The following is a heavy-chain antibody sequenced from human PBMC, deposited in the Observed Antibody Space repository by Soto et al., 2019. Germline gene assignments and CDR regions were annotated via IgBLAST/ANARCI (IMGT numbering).Heavy chain of an antibody. CDR2: IYYSGST. V-gene: IGHV4-59*01. J-gene: IGHJ4*02. CDR1: GGSISSYY. CDR3: ARSRYTSGWWTPPFDY. Sequence: QVQLQESGPGLVKPSESLSLTCAVSGGSISSYYWSWIRQPPGKGLEWIGYIYYSGSTNYNPSLMIRVTISVDTSKNQFALKLTSVTAADTAVYYCARSRYTSGWWTPPFDYWGQGTLVTVSS. D-gene: IGHD6-19*01.